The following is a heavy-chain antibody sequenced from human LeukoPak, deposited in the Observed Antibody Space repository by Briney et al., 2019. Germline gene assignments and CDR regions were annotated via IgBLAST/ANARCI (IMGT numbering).Heavy chain of an antibody. CDR1: GLTFSSYE. J-gene: IGHJ5*02. Sequence: GGSLRLSCAASGLTFSSYEMNWVRQAPGKGLEWVSSISSSSSYIYYADSVKGRFTISRDNAKNSLYLQMNSLRAEDTAVYYCAREGTTVTTSSWFDPWGQGTLVTVSS. CDR3: AREGTTVTTSSWFDP. D-gene: IGHD4-17*01. V-gene: IGHV3-21*01. CDR2: ISSSSSYI.